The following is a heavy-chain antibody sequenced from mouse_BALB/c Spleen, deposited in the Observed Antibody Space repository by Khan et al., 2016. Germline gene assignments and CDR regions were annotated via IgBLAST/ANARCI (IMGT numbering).Heavy chain of an antibody. D-gene: IGHD1-1*01. CDR3: ARSRYYGSKGY. Sequence: EVQLQESGPDLVKPSQPLSLTCTVTGYSITSGYSWHWIRQFHGNKLEWMDYIHFRANTNSNPSLNSRISITRDTSNNQSFLQLNSVTTEDAATKYCARSRYYGSKGYWGQGTTLTVSS. CDR2: IHFRANT. V-gene: IGHV3-1*02. J-gene: IGHJ2*01. CDR1: GYSITSGYS.